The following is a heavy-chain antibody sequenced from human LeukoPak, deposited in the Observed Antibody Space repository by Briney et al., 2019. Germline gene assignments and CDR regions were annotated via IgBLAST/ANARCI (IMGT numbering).Heavy chain of an antibody. D-gene: IGHD3-22*01. V-gene: IGHV1-8*01. CDR1: GYTFSSFD. CDR2: MNPNSGNS. CDR3: VDPDR. J-gene: IGHJ1*01. Sequence: ASVKVSCKASGYTFSSFDINWVRQAPGQGLEWMGWMNPNSGNSGFAQKFQGRVIMTRNTSIATAYMEVTNLRFDDTAVYYCVDPDRWGQGTMVTVSS.